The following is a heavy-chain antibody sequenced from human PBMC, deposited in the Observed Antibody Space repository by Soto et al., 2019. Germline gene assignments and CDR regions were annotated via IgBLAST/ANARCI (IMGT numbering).Heavy chain of an antibody. J-gene: IGHJ5*02. V-gene: IGHV1-69*13. Sequence: GASVKVSCKASGGTFSSYAISWVRQAPGQGLEWMGGIIPIFGTANYAQKFQGRVTITADESTSTAYMELSSLRSKDTAVYYCARGAYGDSSASNWFDPWGQGTLVTVSS. CDR2: IIPIFGTA. CDR1: GGTFSSYA. D-gene: IGHD4-17*01. CDR3: ARGAYGDSSASNWFDP.